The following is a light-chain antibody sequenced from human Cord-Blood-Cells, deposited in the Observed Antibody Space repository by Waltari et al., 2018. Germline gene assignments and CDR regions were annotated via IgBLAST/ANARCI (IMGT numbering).Light chain of an antibody. V-gene: IGLV2-14*01. CDR3: SSYTSSSTLVV. J-gene: IGLJ2*01. Sequence: QSALTQPASVSGSPGQSITISCTGTSSDFGGYNYVSWYQQHPGKAPKLMIYDVSNRPSGVSNRFSGSKSCNTASLTISGLQAEDEADYYCSSYTSSSTLVVFGGGTKLTVL. CDR2: DVS. CDR1: SSDFGGYNY.